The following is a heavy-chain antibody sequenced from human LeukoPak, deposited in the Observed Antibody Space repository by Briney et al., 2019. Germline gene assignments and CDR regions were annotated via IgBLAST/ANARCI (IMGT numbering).Heavy chain of an antibody. CDR1: GGTFSSYA. CDR2: IIPILGIA. J-gene: IGHJ4*02. Sequence: WASVKVSCKASGGTFSSYAISWVRQAPGQGLEWMGRIIPILGIANYAQKFQGRVTITADKSTSTAYMELSSLRSEDTAVYYCAREERNWKFDYWGQGTLVTVSS. V-gene: IGHV1-69*04. D-gene: IGHD1-1*01. CDR3: AREERNWKFDY.